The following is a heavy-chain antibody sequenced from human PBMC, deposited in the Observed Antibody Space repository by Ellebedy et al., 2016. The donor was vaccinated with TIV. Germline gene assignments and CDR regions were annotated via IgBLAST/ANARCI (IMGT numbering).Heavy chain of an antibody. V-gene: IGHV3-30-3*01. J-gene: IGHJ6*02. CDR2: ISYDGSNK. CDR1: GFSFSSYA. D-gene: IGHD6-19*01. CDR3: AKDLGQWLVPTYYYGMDV. Sequence: GGSLRLXCAASGFSFSSYAMHWVRQAPGKGLEWVAVISYDGSNKYYADSVKGRSTISRDNSKNTRYLQMNSLRAEDTAVYYCAKDLGQWLVPTYYYGMDVWGQGTTVTVSS.